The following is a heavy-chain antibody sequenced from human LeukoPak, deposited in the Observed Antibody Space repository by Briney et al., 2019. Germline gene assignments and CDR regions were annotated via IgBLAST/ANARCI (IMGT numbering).Heavy chain of an antibody. Sequence: GGSLRLSCAASGFTFSSNGMHWVRQAPGKGLEWVAFIRYDGSNKYYADSVKGRFTISRDNSKNTLYLQMNSLRAEDTAVYYCAKDQITYYYGSADAFDIWGQGTMVTVSS. CDR1: GFTFSSNG. CDR2: IRYDGSNK. CDR3: AKDQITYYYGSADAFDI. J-gene: IGHJ3*02. V-gene: IGHV3-30*02. D-gene: IGHD3-10*01.